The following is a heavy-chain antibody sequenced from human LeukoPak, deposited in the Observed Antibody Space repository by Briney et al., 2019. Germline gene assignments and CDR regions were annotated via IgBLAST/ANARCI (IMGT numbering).Heavy chain of an antibody. CDR2: INHSGST. CDR3: ARDTGTTGEVKFDP. J-gene: IGHJ5*02. D-gene: IGHD4-17*01. CDR1: GGSFSGYY. V-gene: IGHV4-34*01. Sequence: SETLSLTCAVYGGSFSGYYWSWIRQPPGKGLEWIGEINHSGSTNYNPSLKSRVTISVDTSKNQFSLKLSSVTAADTAVYYCARDTGTTGEVKFDPWGQGTLVTVSS.